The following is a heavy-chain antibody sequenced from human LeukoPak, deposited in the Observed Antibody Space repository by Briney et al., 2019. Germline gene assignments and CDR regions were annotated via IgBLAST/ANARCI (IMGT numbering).Heavy chain of an antibody. J-gene: IGHJ5*02. CDR3: ARTLTYDYGDYWFDP. CDR2: ISSSSSTI. CDR1: GFTFSSYS. Sequence: GGSLRLSCAASGFTFSSYSMNWVRQAPGKGLEWVSYISSSSSTIYYADSVKGRFTISRDNAKNSLYLQMNSLRAEDTAVYYCARTLTYDYGDYWFDPWGQGTLVTVSS. D-gene: IGHD4-17*01. V-gene: IGHV3-48*01.